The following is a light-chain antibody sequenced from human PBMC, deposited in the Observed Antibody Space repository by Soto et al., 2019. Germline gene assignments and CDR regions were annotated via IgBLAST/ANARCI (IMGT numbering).Light chain of an antibody. J-gene: IGKJ4*01. CDR2: DAS. Sequence: EIVVTQSPYTLSLSPGERATLSCRASQTVSSNFLAWYQQKPGQTPRLLIYDASTRATDIPARFSGSGSGTDFTLTISSLLSEDFAVYYCHQYYKWPLTFGGGTKVDI. CDR1: QTVSSN. V-gene: IGKV3-15*01. CDR3: HQYYKWPLT.